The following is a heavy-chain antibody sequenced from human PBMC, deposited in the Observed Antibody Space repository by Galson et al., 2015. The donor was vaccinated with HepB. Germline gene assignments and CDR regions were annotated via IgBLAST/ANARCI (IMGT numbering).Heavy chain of an antibody. CDR1: GYSFTSYW. CDR3: ASNEKSHYYYYGMDV. V-gene: IGHV5-10-1*01. J-gene: IGHJ6*02. CDR2: IDPSDSYT. D-gene: IGHD1-1*01. Sequence: QSGAEVKKPGESLRISCKGSGYSFTSYWISWVRQMPGKGLEWMGRIDPSDSYTNYSPSFQGHVTISADKSISTAYLQWSSLKASDTAMYYCASNEKSHYYYYGMDVWGQGTTVT.